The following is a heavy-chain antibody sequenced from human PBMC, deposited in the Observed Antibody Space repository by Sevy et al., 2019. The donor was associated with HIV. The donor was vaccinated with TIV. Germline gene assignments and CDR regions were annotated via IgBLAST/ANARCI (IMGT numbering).Heavy chain of an antibody. CDR3: ARGAQFYYDSGGYSGWFDP. CDR1: GGSISSYY. V-gene: IGHV4-59*13. J-gene: IGHJ5*02. CDR2: IYHSGSI. D-gene: IGHD3-22*01. Sequence: SETLSLTCIVSGGSISSYYWSWIRQPPGKGLEWIGYIYHSGSINYNPSLKSRVTISVDTSKNQLSLKLSSVTAADTAVYYCARGAQFYYDSGGYSGWFDPWGQGTLVTVSS.